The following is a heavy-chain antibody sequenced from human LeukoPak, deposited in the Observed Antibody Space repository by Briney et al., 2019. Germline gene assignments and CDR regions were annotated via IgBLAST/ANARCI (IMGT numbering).Heavy chain of an antibody. CDR2: IKSKSGGGTA. CDR3: AKHHRVLAVVTRVVSLQSVDY. CDR1: GFTFSNAW. J-gene: IGHJ4*02. D-gene: IGHD2-21*02. Sequence: GGSLRLSCAGFGFTFSNAWMTWVRQAPGKGLEWVGRIKSKSGGGTADYAAPVKGRFTISRDDSENTMYLQMNSLRTEDTAVYYCAKHHRVLAVVTRVVSLQSVDYWGQGTLVTVSS. V-gene: IGHV3-15*01.